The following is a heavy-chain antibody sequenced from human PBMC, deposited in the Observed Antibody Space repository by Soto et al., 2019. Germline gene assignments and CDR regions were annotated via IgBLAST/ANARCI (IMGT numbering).Heavy chain of an antibody. CDR3: ARYDDYGDAFDI. Sequence: QVQLQESGPGLVKPSETLSLTCTVSGGSISSYYWSWIRQPPGKGLEWIGYIYYSGSTNYNPSLKSRVTISVDTSKNQFSLKLSSVTPADTAVYYCARYDDYGDAFDIWGQGTMVTVSS. J-gene: IGHJ3*02. V-gene: IGHV4-59*01. CDR2: IYYSGST. CDR1: GGSISSYY. D-gene: IGHD4-17*01.